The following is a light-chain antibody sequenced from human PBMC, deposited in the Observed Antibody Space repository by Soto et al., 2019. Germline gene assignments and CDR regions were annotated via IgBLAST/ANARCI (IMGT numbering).Light chain of an antibody. J-gene: IGLJ1*01. V-gene: IGLV2-11*01. CDR2: EAT. CDR3: ISFKTDDTFV. Sequence: SVLTQPRSVTGSPGQSVTISCTGTSSDIGASNFVSWYQHLPGRAPKVIIFEATNRPSGVSDRFSGSKTGITASLTISGLQADDEGEYFCISFKTDDTFVFGTGTKVTV. CDR1: SSDIGASNF.